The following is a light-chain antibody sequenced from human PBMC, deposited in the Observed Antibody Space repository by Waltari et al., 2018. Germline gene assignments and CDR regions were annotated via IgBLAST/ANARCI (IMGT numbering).Light chain of an antibody. CDR3: QQYGSSPYT. V-gene: IGKV3-20*01. CDR2: GAS. CDR1: QSVAGSY. J-gene: IGKJ2*01. Sequence: EIVLTQSPGTLSLSLGERATLSCRASQSVAGSYLAWYQQRPSQAPRLLISGASSRATGIPDRFSGSGSGTDFTLTITRLEPEDFAVYSCQQYGSSPYTFGQGTKLEI.